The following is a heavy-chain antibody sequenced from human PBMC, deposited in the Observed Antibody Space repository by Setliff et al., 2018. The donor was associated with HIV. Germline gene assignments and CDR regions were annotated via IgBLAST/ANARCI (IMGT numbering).Heavy chain of an antibody. CDR2: IYHTGST. J-gene: IGHJ5*02. D-gene: IGHD3-22*01. CDR3: VRDMMYHYDRSGSFGWFGP. CDR1: GGSISSSNW. V-gene: IGHV4-4*02. Sequence: SETLSLTCAVSGGSISSSNWWSWVRQPPGKGLEWIGEIYHTGSTNYNPSLKSRVTISIDTSKNQFSLKLTSVTAADTAVYYCVRDMMYHYDRSGSFGWFGPWGQGTLVTVSS.